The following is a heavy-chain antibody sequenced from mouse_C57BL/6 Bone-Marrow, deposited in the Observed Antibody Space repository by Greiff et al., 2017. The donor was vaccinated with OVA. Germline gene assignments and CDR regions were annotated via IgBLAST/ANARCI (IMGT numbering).Heavy chain of an antibody. V-gene: IGHV1-26*01. CDR2: INPNNGGT. J-gene: IGHJ4*01. Sequence: EVQLQQSGPELVKPGASVKISCKASGYTFTDYYMNWVKQSHGKSLEWIGDINPNNGGTSYNQKFKGKATLTVDKSSSTAYMELRSLTSEDSAVYYCHLSYYAMDYWGQETSVTVSS. CDR3: HLSYYAMDY. CDR1: GYTFTDYY.